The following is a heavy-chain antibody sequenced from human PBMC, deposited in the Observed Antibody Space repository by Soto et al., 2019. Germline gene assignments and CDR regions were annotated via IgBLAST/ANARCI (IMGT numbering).Heavy chain of an antibody. D-gene: IGHD3-9*01. CDR1: GFSFADYV. Sequence: GGSLRLSCSASGFSFADYVFSWVRQAPGKGLEWVGFIRSKAYGGTAEYATSVKDRFNISRDDSKSVAYLQMNSLKTEDTAVYYCTRDILTGYYSPPQDYWGQGALVTVSS. CDR2: IRSKAYGGTA. CDR3: TRDILTGYYSPPQDY. V-gene: IGHV3-49*04. J-gene: IGHJ4*02.